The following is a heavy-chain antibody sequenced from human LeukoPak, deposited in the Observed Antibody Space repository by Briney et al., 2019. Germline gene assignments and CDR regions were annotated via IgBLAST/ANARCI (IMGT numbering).Heavy chain of an antibody. CDR2: IYDSGST. J-gene: IGHJ3*02. Sequence: SETLSLTCTVSGGSISSYYWSWIRQPPGKGLEWIGYIYDSGSTNYNPSLKSRVTISVDTSKNQFSLKLSSVTAADTAVYYCASLTTAEAFDIWGQGTMVTVSS. D-gene: IGHD3-22*01. CDR1: GGSISSYY. V-gene: IGHV4-59*01. CDR3: ASLTTAEAFDI.